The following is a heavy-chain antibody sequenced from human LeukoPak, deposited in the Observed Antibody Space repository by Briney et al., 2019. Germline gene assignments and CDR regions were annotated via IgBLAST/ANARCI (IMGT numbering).Heavy chain of an antibody. CDR1: GFTFSSYA. J-gene: IGHJ4*02. CDR3: AKDAGEGSGWYYLDY. V-gene: IGHV3-23*01. Sequence: PGGSLRLSCAASGFTFSSYAMSWVRQGPEKGLEWVSTISGGGDTTYYADSVRGRFTVSRDASKNTLFLQMNSLRAEDTAVYYCAKDAGEGSGWYYLDYWGQGTLVTVSS. D-gene: IGHD6-13*01. CDR2: ISGGGDTT.